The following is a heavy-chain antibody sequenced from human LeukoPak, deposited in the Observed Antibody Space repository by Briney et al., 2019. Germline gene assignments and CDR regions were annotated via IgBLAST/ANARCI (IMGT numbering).Heavy chain of an antibody. CDR2: MYYSGST. Sequence: PSETLSLTCTVSGGSVSGVGYYWTWIRQHPGKGLGWIGYMYYSGSTYYNPSLKSRGTISVDTSKNQFSLRLTSVTAADTAVYYCARGGDFDAFDVWGQGTMVTVSS. CDR3: ARGGDFDAFDV. J-gene: IGHJ3*01. V-gene: IGHV4-31*03. CDR1: GGSVSGVGYY. D-gene: IGHD4-17*01.